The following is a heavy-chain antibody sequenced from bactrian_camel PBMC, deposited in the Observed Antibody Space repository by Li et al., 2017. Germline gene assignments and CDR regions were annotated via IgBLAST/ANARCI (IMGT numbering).Heavy chain of an antibody. D-gene: IGHD1*01. CDR3: AATDGLTCYKASAYAY. V-gene: IGHV3S53*01. Sequence: VQLVESGGGSVQAGGSLRLSCAASGYTYGIVGMAWIRRAPGKERGWVAHIESDGSTSYADSVKGRFTISRDNAEKTVYLQMSSLKPEDTAIYYCAATDGLTCYKASAYAYWGQGTQVTVS. CDR2: IESDGST. CDR1: GYTYGIVG. J-gene: IGHJ4*01.